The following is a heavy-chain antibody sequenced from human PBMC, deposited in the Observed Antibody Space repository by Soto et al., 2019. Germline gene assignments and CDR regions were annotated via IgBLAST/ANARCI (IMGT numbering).Heavy chain of an antibody. J-gene: IGHJ6*04. CDR2: IYSGGST. V-gene: IGHV3-66*01. D-gene: IGHD2-15*01. CDR3: ARDNSRGSCPDV. Sequence: GGSLRLSCAASGFTVSSNYMSWVRQAPGKGLEWVSVIYSGGSTYYADSVKGRFTISRDNSKNTLYLQMNSLRAEDTAVYYCARDNSRGSCPDVWGKGTTVTVSS. CDR1: GFTVSSNY.